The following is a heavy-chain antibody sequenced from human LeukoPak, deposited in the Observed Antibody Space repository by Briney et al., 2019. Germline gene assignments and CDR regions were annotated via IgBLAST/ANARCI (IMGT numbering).Heavy chain of an antibody. Sequence: TASETLSLTCAVSGYSISSGYYWGWIRQPPGKGLEWIGSIYHSGSTYYNPSLESRVTISVDTSKNQFSLKLSSVTAADTAVYCCARGGSGWLLDYWGQGTLVTVSS. V-gene: IGHV4-38-2*01. CDR3: ARGGSGWLLDY. J-gene: IGHJ4*02. CDR2: IYHSGST. D-gene: IGHD6-19*01. CDR1: GYSISSGYY.